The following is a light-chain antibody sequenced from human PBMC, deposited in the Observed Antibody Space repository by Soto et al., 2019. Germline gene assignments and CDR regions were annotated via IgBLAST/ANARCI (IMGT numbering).Light chain of an antibody. CDR3: QSYDSSLSADV. Sequence: QSVLTQPPSVSGAPGQRVTISCTGSSSNIGAGYDVHWYQQLPWIAPKLLVYGYTNRPSGVPGRFSGSKSGTSASLAITGLQAEDEADYYCQSYDSSLSADVFGTGTKVTVL. CDR1: SSNIGAGYD. V-gene: IGLV1-40*01. J-gene: IGLJ1*01. CDR2: GYT.